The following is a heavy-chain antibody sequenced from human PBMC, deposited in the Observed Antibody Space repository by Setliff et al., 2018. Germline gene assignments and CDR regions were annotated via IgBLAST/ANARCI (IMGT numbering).Heavy chain of an antibody. V-gene: IGHV4-39*07. CDR2: IYYSGST. J-gene: IGHJ6*02. CDR3: ARVSQLVVLSLYYYYGMDV. Sequence: PSETLSLTCTVSGGSISSGSYYWSWIRQPAGKGLEWIGSIYYSGSTYYNPSLKSRVTISVDTSKNQFSLKLSSVTAADTAVYYCARVSQLVVLSLYYYYGMDVWGQGTTVTVSS. D-gene: IGHD6-6*01. CDR1: GGSISSGSYY.